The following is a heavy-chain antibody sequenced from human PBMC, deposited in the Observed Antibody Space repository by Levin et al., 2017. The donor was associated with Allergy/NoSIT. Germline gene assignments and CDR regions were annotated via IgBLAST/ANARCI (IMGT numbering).Heavy chain of an antibody. D-gene: IGHD2-21*01. Sequence: GSLRLSCTVSAGSINGYYWSWIRQPPGKGLEWIGYIHSSGTTHNNPSLNSRVTSSVDTSTNQFSLTLTSVTAADTAMYYCARYFCAADDTCHYFEYWGQGIMVTVSS. CDR2: IHSSGTT. V-gene: IGHV4-59*01. CDR3: ARYFCAADDTCHYFEY. J-gene: IGHJ4*02. CDR1: AGSINGYY.